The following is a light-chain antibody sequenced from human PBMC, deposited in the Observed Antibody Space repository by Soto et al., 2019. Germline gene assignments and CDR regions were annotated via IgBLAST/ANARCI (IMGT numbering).Light chain of an antibody. CDR3: SSYAGSTTPYV. CDR1: SSDVGAYNL. CDR2: EDT. Sequence: QSALTQPASVSGSPGQSITISCTGTSSDVGAYNLVSWYQRHPGEAPKLMIYEDTKRPSGVSNRFSASKSGNTASLTISGLQAEDEADYYCSSYAGSTTPYVFGTGTNVTVL. V-gene: IGLV2-23*01. J-gene: IGLJ1*01.